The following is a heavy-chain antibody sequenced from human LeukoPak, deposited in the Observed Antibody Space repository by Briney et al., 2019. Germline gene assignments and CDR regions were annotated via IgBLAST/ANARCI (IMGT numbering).Heavy chain of an antibody. V-gene: IGHV4-59*06. D-gene: IGHD5-24*01. Sequence: SETLSLTCTVSGGSISSYYWSWIRQHPGKGLEWIGYIYYSGSTYYNPSLKSRVTISVDTSKNQFSLKLSSVTAADTAVYYCARGTTWLQLLTRFDYWGQGTLVTVSS. CDR3: ARGTTWLQLLTRFDY. CDR2: IYYSGST. J-gene: IGHJ4*02. CDR1: GGSISSYY.